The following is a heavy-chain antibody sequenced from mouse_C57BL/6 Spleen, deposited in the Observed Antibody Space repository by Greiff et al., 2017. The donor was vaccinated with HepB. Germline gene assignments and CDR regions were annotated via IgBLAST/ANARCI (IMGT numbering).Heavy chain of an antibody. J-gene: IGHJ4*01. CDR3: VRQYYSNYGGAMDY. Sequence: EVKLMESGGGLVQPKGSLKLSCAASGFSFNTYAMNWVRQAPGKGLEWVARIRSKSNNYATYYADSVKDRFTISRDDSESMLYLQMNNLKTEDTAMYYCVRQYYSNYGGAMDYWGQGTSVTVSS. CDR1: GFSFNTYA. V-gene: IGHV10-1*01. CDR2: IRSKSNNYAT. D-gene: IGHD2-5*01.